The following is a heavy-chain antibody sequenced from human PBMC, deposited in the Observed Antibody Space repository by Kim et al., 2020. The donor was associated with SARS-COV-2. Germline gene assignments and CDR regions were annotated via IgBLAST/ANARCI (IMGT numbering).Heavy chain of an antibody. CDR3: ARVNLGYYLGFGY. D-gene: IGHD3-22*01. V-gene: IGHV1-2*02. J-gene: IGHJ4*02. Sequence: YAQKFQGRVTMTRDTSISTAYMELSRLRSDDTAVYYCARVNLGYYLGFGYWGQGTLVTVSS.